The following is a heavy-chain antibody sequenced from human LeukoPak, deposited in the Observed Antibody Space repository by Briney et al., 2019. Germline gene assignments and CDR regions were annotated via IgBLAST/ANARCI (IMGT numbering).Heavy chain of an antibody. J-gene: IGHJ4*02. Sequence: GGSLRLSCAASGFTFSNAWMSWVRQAPGKGLEWVSRIKSKTDGGTTDYAAPVKGRFTISRDDSKNTLYLQMNSLKTGDTAVYYCTRQQLVFDYWGQGTLVTVSS. D-gene: IGHD6-13*01. CDR3: TRQQLVFDY. CDR1: GFTFSNAW. CDR2: IKSKTDGGTT. V-gene: IGHV3-15*01.